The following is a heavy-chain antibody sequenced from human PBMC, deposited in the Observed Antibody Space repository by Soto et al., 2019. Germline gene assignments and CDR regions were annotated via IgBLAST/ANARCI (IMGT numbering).Heavy chain of an antibody. V-gene: IGHV3-53*01. CDR2: IYSGGST. D-gene: IGHD1-7*01. CDR1: GFTVSSNY. J-gene: IGHJ6*02. CDR3: ARGITGTIYYYYGMDV. Sequence: GGSLRLSCAASGFTVSSNYMSWVRQAPGKGLEWVSVIYSGGSTYYADSVKGRFTISRDNPKNTLYLQMNSLRAEDTAVYYCARGITGTIYYYYGMDVWGQGTTVTVSS.